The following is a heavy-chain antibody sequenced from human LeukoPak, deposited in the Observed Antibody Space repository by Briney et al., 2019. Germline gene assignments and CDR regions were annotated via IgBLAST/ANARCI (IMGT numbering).Heavy chain of an antibody. CDR1: GFTFSSYA. Sequence: GGSLRLSRSGSGFTFSSYAIHWVRQAPGKGPEYVSVINTSGDKTYYADSVKGRFTISRDNSKNTVSLQMSSLRAEDTAMYYCVKDLYKGDTSTWYYFDYWGQGTLVTVSS. D-gene: IGHD6-13*01. V-gene: IGHV3-64D*06. CDR2: INTSGDKT. CDR3: VKDLYKGDTSTWYYFDY. J-gene: IGHJ4*02.